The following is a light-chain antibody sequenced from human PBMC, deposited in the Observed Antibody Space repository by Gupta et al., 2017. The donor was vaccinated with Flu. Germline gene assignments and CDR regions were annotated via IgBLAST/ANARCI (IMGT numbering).Light chain of an antibody. J-gene: IGKJ2*01. CDR3: QRSYGTRHT. CDR1: HSISSY. Sequence: PSSPSASGGDRITITSRASHSISSYSNYHQQNGGKARKLLKYAASRAHSRVPSRMSSSASAAYITLIISILHPEDFVTYCCQRSYGTRHTFGEGTKLEIK. V-gene: IGKV1-39*01. CDR2: AAS.